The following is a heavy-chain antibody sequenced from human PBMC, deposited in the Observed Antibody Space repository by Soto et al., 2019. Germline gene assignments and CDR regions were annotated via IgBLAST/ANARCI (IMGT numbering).Heavy chain of an antibody. Sequence: QVQLVQSGAEVKKPGASVKVSCKASGYTFSNYGISWVRQGPGQGLEWMGWISGYNGNTHYEEKGQERIKMTTDTSTSTTYLELRSLRSDDTAVYFCARDPGFGFGYSYAFAMDVWGQGTTVTVSS. V-gene: IGHV1-18*01. CDR3: ARDPGFGFGYSYAFAMDV. CDR1: GYTFSNYG. CDR2: ISGYNGNT. D-gene: IGHD5-18*01. J-gene: IGHJ6*02.